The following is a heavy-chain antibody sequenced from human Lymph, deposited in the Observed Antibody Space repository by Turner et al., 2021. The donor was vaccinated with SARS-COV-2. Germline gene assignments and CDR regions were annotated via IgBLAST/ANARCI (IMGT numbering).Heavy chain of an antibody. CDR1: GFTFSSYA. Sequence: EVQLLDSGGGLVQPGGSLILSCAASGFTFSSYAMSWVRQAPGKGLEWVSTITGSGGSTYYADSVTGRFTISRDNSKNTLYLQMNSLRAEDTAIYYCAKDPNWYVLSAVDYWGQGTLVTVSS. J-gene: IGHJ4*02. D-gene: IGHD1-1*01. CDR3: AKDPNWYVLSAVDY. V-gene: IGHV3-23*01. CDR2: ITGSGGST.